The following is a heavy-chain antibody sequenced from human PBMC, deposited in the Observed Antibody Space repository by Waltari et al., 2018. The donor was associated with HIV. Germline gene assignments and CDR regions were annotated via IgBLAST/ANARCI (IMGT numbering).Heavy chain of an antibody. CDR1: GFTFDDHA. CDR2: ITSKPYGGTT. D-gene: IGHD5-18*01. J-gene: IGHJ4*02. V-gene: IGHV3-49*03. Sequence: VQLVESGGGLEQSGRSLRLSCTAHGFTFDDHALSWFRQVPGKGLEWVCFITSKPYGGTTEYAASVKGRFTISRDDSKSIAYLQMNSLKSDDAAVYYCSRLVVGYNYGYYFDSWGQGTLVTVSS. CDR3: SRLVVGYNYGYYFDS.